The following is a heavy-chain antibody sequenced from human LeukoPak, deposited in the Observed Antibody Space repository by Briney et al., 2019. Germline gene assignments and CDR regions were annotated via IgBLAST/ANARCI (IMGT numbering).Heavy chain of an antibody. CDR1: GGSISSDY. D-gene: IGHD4-17*01. CDR2: IYYSGST. J-gene: IGHJ4*02. V-gene: IGHV4-59*12. CDR3: ARSRYGDLDY. Sequence: SETLSLTCTVSGGSISSDYWSWIRQPPGKGLEWIGNIYYSGSTNYNPSLKSRVTISVDTSKNQFSLRLSSVTAADTAVYYCARSRYGDLDYWGQGTLVTVSS.